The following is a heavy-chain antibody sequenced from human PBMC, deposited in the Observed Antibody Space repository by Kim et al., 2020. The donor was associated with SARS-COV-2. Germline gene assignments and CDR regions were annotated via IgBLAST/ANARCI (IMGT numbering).Heavy chain of an antibody. D-gene: IGHD2-2*01. Sequence: RFTISRDNSKNTLYLQMNSLMAEDTAVYYCAKVGRDIVVVSAAIGYYMDVWGKGTTVTVSS. J-gene: IGHJ6*03. CDR3: AKVGRDIVVVSAAIGYYMDV. V-gene: IGHV3-23*01.